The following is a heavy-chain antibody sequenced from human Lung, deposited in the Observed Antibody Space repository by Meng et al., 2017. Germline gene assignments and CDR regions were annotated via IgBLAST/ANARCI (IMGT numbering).Heavy chain of an antibody. D-gene: IGHD2-15*01. CDR1: GFTFSSYS. J-gene: IGHJ4*02. V-gene: IGHV3-21*01. CDR3: ARGRVVVAATPSDY. CDR2: ISSSSA. Sequence: EVQLVVSGGGLVKPGGSVRRSCAASGFTFSSYSMNWVRQAPGKGLEWVSSISSSSAYADSVKGRFTISRDNAKNSLYLQMNSLRAEDTAVYYCARGRVVVAATPSDYWGQGTLVTVSS.